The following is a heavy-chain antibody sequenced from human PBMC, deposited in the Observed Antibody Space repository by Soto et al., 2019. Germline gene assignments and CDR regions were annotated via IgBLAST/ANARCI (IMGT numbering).Heavy chain of an antibody. D-gene: IGHD1-20*01. Sequence: QVHLVQSGAEVKKPGASVKVSCKASGYTLTNYAIQWVRQAPGQRLEWLGWLNTGNANPQYSQKFQGRVTITRDTSAGTAYMELSSLRSEDTAGYYGVREGCIIGNWNGGLYWGQGTLVTVSS. CDR1: GYTLTNYA. CDR2: LNTGNANP. J-gene: IGHJ4*02. CDR3: VREGCIIGNWNGGLY. V-gene: IGHV1-3*04.